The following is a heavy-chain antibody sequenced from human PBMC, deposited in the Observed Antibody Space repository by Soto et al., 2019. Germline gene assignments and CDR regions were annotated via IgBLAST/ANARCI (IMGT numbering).Heavy chain of an antibody. J-gene: IGHJ6*03. CDR3: AGGLLDYGDDGYYYMDV. Sequence: ASVKVSCKASGGTFSSYTISWVRQAPGQGLEWMGRIIPILGIANYAQKFQGRVTITGDKSTSTAYMELSSLRSEDTAVYYCAGGLLDYGDDGYYYMDVWGKGTTVTVSS. CDR1: GGTFSSYT. V-gene: IGHV1-69*02. CDR2: IIPILGIA. D-gene: IGHD4-17*01.